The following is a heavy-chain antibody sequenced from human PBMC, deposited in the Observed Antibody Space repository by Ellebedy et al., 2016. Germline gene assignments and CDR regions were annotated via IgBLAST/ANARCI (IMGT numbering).Heavy chain of an antibody. D-gene: IGHD5/OR15-5a*01. Sequence: SETLSLTCTVSGGSTSNYYWSWIRQAPGKGLEWIGCIYFSGSTNYNPSLKSRVTISLDTSKKHFSLNLSSVTAADTAVYYCARLIAVSQITDYFDYWGQGALVTVSS. V-gene: IGHV4-59*08. CDR1: GGSTSNYY. J-gene: IGHJ4*02. CDR2: IYFSGST. CDR3: ARLIAVSQITDYFDY.